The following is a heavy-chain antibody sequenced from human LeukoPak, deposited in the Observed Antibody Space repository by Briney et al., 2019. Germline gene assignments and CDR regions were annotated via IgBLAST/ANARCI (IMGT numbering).Heavy chain of an antibody. Sequence: GASVKVSCKASGYTFTGYYMQWVRQAPGQGLEWMGWINPNSGDTNYAQKFQGRVTMTRDTSISTVYMELSRLRFDDTAMYYCARSTGRFCSGFSCYGNDYWGQGTLVTVSS. D-gene: IGHD2-15*01. CDR1: GYTFTGYY. J-gene: IGHJ4*02. V-gene: IGHV1-2*02. CDR2: INPNSGDT. CDR3: ARSTGRFCSGFSCYGNDY.